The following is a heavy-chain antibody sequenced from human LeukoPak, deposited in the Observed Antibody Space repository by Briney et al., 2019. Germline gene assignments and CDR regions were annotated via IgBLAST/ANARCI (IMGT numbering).Heavy chain of an antibody. CDR2: IYYSGST. CDR3: ARSSSIAVAGHFDY. CDR1: GGSISSYY. D-gene: IGHD6-19*01. V-gene: IGHV4-59*01. J-gene: IGHJ4*02. Sequence: SETLSLTCTVSGGSISSYYGSWIRQPPGKGLEWIGYIYYSGSTNYNPSLKSRVTISVDTSKNQFSLKLSSVTAADTAVYYCARSSSIAVAGHFDYWGQGTLVTVSS.